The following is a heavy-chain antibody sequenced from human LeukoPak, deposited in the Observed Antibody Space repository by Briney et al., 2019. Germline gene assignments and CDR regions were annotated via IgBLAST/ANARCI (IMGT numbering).Heavy chain of an antibody. Sequence: PSETLSLTCTVSGGSISSSSYYWGWIRQPPGKGLEWIGSIFYSGSTYYNLSLKSRVTISVDTSKNQFSLKLSSVTAADTAVYYCASGDVHRNWFDPWGQGTLVTVSS. D-gene: IGHD7-27*01. V-gene: IGHV4-39*07. CDR2: IFYSGST. CDR3: ASGDVHRNWFDP. CDR1: GGSISSSSYY. J-gene: IGHJ5*02.